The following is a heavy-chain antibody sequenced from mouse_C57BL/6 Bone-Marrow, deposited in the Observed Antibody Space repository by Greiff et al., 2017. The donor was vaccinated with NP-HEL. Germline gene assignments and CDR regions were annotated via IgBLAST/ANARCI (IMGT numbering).Heavy chain of an antibody. V-gene: IGHV1-15*01. CDR3: TRLDWDTDY. J-gene: IGHJ2*01. D-gene: IGHD4-1*01. CDR2: IDPETGGT. Sequence: QVQLKQSGAELVRPGASVTLSCKASGYTFTDYEMHWVKQTPVHGLEWIGAIDPETGGTAYNQKFKGKAILTADKSSSTAYMELRSLTSEDSAVYYCTRLDWDTDYWGQGTTLTVSS. CDR1: GYTFTDYE.